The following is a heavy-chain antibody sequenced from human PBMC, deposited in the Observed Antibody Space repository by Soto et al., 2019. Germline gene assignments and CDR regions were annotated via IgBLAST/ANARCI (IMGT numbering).Heavy chain of an antibody. D-gene: IGHD3-3*01. CDR1: GFTFSNYW. Sequence: EVQVVESGGGLVQPGGSLRLSCAASGFTFSNYWMHWVRQAPGKGLVWVSRVNNDGSGTIYADSVEGRFTISRDNAKKPVSLEMKSLRAEDTALYFFTRRGVMQAFDMWGQGTTVTVSS. CDR2: VNNDGSGT. CDR3: TRRGVMQAFDM. V-gene: IGHV3-74*01. J-gene: IGHJ3*02.